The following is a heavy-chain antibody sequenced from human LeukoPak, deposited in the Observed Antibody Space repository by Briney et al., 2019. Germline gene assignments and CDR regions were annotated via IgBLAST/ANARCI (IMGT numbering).Heavy chain of an antibody. CDR1: GFTFRDYY. CDR2: ISGSGGST. Sequence: PGGSLRLSCAASGFTFRDYYMSWVRQAPGKGLEWVSAISGSGGSTYYADSVEGRFTISGDNSKNTLYLQMHSQRAEHTAVYYCAKARDYGDYDTRFDPWGQGTLVTVSS. CDR3: AKARDYGDYDTRFDP. J-gene: IGHJ5*02. V-gene: IGHV3-23*01. D-gene: IGHD4-17*01.